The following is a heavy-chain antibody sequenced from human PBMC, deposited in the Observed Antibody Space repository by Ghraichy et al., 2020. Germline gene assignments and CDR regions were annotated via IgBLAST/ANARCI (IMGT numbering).Heavy chain of an antibody. J-gene: IGHJ4*02. CDR3: AKGKSIAAAGLPNFDY. D-gene: IGHD6-13*01. V-gene: IGHV3-23*01. CDR2: ISGSGGGT. CDR1: GFTFSSYA. Sequence: GGSLRLSCAASGFTFSSYAMSWVRQAPGKGLEWVSTISGSGGGTYYADSVKGRFSISRDNSKNTLYLQMNSLRAEDTAMFYCAKGKSIAAAGLPNFDYWGQGTLVTVSS.